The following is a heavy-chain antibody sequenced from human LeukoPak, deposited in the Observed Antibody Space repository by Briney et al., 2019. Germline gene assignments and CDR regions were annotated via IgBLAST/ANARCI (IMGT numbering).Heavy chain of an antibody. V-gene: IGHV3-30-3*01. CDR1: GFTFSSYA. CDR2: ISYDGSNK. J-gene: IGHJ6*02. CDR3: ARESERYFDWIYAGATEGYYYGMDV. D-gene: IGHD3-9*01. Sequence: PGGSLRLSCAASGFTFSSYAMHWVRQAPGKGLEWVAVISYDGSNKYYADSVKGRFTISRDNSKNTLYLQMNSLRAGDTAVYYCARESERYFDWIYAGATEGYYYGMDVWGQGTTVTVSS.